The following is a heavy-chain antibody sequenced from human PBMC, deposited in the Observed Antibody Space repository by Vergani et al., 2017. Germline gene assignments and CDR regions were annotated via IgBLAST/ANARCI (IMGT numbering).Heavy chain of an antibody. Sequence: EVQLVESGGGLVQPGRSLRLSCAASGFTFDDYAMHWVRQAPGKGLEWVSGISWNSGSLGYADSVKGRFTISRDNAKNSLYLQMNSLKPEDTALYYCAKATITFGGVIAPLVYWGQGALVTVSS. V-gene: IGHV3-9*01. CDR1: GFTFDDYA. J-gene: IGHJ4*02. CDR3: AKATITFGGVIAPLVY. D-gene: IGHD3-16*02. CDR2: ISWNSGSL.